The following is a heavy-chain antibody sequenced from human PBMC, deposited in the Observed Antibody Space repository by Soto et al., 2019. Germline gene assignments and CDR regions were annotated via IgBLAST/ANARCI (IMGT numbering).Heavy chain of an antibody. V-gene: IGHV2-5*02. D-gene: IGHD1-7*01. J-gene: IGHJ4*02. CDR3: AHRSASQLELRN. CDR1: GFSLSTCGLG. CDR2: IFWDDVK. Sequence: QITLKESGPTLVKPTQTLTLTCTFSGFSLSTCGLGVGWIRQPPGKALEWLGFIFWDDVKRYSPSLKSSLTITKDTSKNQVVLTITNMDPVDTATYYCAHRSASQLELRNWGQGTLVTVSS.